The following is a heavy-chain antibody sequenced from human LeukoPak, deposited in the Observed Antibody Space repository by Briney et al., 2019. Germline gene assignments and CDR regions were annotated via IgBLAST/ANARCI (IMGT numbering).Heavy chain of an antibody. CDR3: ARDWSSGSYSPLDY. V-gene: IGHV4-59*12. Sequence: SETLSLTCTVSGGSISSYYWSWIRQPPGKGLEWIGEIYHSGSTNYNPSLKSRVTISVDKSKNQFSLKLSSVTAADTAVYYCARDWSSGSYSPLDYWGQGTLVTVSS. D-gene: IGHD3-10*01. CDR2: IYHSGST. J-gene: IGHJ4*02. CDR1: GGSISSYY.